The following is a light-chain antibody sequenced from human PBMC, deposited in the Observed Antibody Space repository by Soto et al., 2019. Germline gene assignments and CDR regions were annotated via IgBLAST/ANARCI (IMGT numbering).Light chain of an antibody. Sequence: EIVLTQSPGSLSLSPGERATLSCRASQSVSNNYLAWYLQKPGQAPKLLIYGASSRATGIPDRFSGSGSGTEFTLTISSLEPEDFAVYFCQRYGRSPGLFTFGPGTRVEIK. J-gene: IGKJ3*01. CDR2: GAS. CDR3: QRYGRSPGLFT. V-gene: IGKV3-20*01. CDR1: QSVSNNY.